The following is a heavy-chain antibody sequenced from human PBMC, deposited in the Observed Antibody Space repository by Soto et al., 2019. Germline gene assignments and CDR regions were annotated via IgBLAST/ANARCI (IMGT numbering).Heavy chain of an antibody. V-gene: IGHV6-1*01. Sequence: QTLSLTCAISGDSVSSNSSAWNCIRQSPSRGLEWLGRTYYRSKWNYNYAVSVKSRITINPDTSNNQFSLQLNSVTPEDTAVYYCARGNEDVDVWGQGTTVTVSS. J-gene: IGHJ6*02. CDR2: TYYRSKWNY. CDR3: ARGNEDVDV. CDR1: GDSVSSNSSA. D-gene: IGHD1-1*01.